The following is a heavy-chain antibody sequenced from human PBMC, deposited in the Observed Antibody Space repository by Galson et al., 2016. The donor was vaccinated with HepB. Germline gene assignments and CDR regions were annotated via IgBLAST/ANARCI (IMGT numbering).Heavy chain of an antibody. CDR1: GYTFSSYG. CDR2: INPNSGDT. Sequence: SVKVSCKASGYTFSSYGISWVRQAPGQGLEWMGWINPNSGDTKYAQNLQGRVTMTTDTSTNTAYMEMRSLTSGDTAVYFCARDVLANWNYVPSDYWGQGTLVTVSS. CDR3: ARDVLANWNYVPSDY. D-gene: IGHD1-7*01. J-gene: IGHJ4*02. V-gene: IGHV1-18*01.